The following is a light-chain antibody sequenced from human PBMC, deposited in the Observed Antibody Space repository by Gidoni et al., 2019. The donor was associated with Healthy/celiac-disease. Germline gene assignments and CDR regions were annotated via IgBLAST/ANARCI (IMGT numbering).Light chain of an antibody. J-gene: IGKJ2*04. Sequence: EIVMTQSPATLSVSPGERATLSCRASQSVSSNLAWYQQKPGQAPRLLIYGASTRATGIPARFSGSGSGTEFTLTISSLQSEDFAVYYCQQYNNWPDVCSFGQGTKLEIK. CDR2: GAS. CDR3: QQYNNWPDVCS. V-gene: IGKV3-15*01. CDR1: QSVSSN.